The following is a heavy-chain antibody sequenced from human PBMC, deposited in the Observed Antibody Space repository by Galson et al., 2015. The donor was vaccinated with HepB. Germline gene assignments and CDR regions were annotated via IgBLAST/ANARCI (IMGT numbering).Heavy chain of an antibody. CDR2: ISSNGGST. V-gene: IGHV3-64D*09. Sequence: SLRLSCAASGFTFSSYAMHWVRQAPGKGLEYVSAISSNGGSTYYADSVKGRFTISRDNSKNTLYLQMSSLRAEDTAVYYCVKDVSRAYYDSSGYYKGSGHFDYWGQGTLVTVSS. CDR1: GFTFSSYA. D-gene: IGHD3-22*01. J-gene: IGHJ4*02. CDR3: VKDVSRAYYDSSGYYKGSGHFDY.